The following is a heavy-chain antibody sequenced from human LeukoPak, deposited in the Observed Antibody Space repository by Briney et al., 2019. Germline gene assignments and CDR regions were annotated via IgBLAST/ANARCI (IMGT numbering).Heavy chain of an antibody. CDR1: GFTFSDHY. D-gene: IGHD5-18*01. J-gene: IGHJ4*02. Sequence: GSLRLSCAASGFTFSDHYMDWVRQAPGKGLEWVGRARNKANSYTTDYAASVKGRFTISRDDSQNSLYLQMNSLKTEDTAVYYCARVGQLWQLHYWGQGTLVTVSS. V-gene: IGHV3-72*01. CDR3: ARVGQLWQLHY. CDR2: ARNKANSYTT.